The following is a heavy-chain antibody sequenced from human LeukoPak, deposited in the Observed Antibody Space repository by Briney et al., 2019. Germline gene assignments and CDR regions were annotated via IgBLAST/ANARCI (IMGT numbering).Heavy chain of an antibody. CDR1: GFTFSDYY. D-gene: IGHD4-11*01. CDR3: ARRMTTVNHYFDY. V-gene: IGHV3-11*01. J-gene: IGHJ4*02. CDR2: ISSSGSTI. Sequence: SGGSLRLSCAASGFTFSDYYMSWIRQAPGKGLEWVSYISSSGSTIYYADSVKGRFTISRDNAKNSLYLQMNSLRAEDTAVYYCARRMTTVNHYFDYWGQGTLVTVSS.